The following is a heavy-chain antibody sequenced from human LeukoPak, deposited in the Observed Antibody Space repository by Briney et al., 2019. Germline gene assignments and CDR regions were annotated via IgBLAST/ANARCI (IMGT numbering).Heavy chain of an antibody. V-gene: IGHV3-21*01. D-gene: IGHD2-21*02. J-gene: IGHJ1*01. Sequence: PGGSLRLSCAASGFTFSSYSMNWVRQAPGKGLEWVSSISSSSSYIYYADSVKGRFTISRDNARNSLYLQMNSLRAEDTAVYYCARDMSVVVTAIPSRGSGFQHWGQGTLVTVSS. CDR1: GFTFSSYS. CDR3: ARDMSVVVTAIPSRGSGFQH. CDR2: ISSSSSYI.